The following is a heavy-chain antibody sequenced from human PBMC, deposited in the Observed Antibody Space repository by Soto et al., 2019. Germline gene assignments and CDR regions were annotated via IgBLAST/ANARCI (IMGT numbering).Heavy chain of an antibody. CDR3: ARDSIAARGNFQH. D-gene: IGHD6-6*01. CDR1: SYTFSSYA. V-gene: IGHV1-3*01. Sequence: SAKGSCKDSSYTFSSYAMHWGRQAPVQRLEWMGWINAGNGNTKYSQKFQGRVTITRDTSASTAYMELSSLRSEDTAVYYCARDSIAARGNFQHWGQGTLVTVYS. CDR2: INAGNGNT. J-gene: IGHJ1*01.